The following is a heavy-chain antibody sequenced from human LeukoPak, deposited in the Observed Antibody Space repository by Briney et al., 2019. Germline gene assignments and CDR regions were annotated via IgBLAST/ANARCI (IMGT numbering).Heavy chain of an antibody. CDR3: ARAHRRGGTFDY. J-gene: IGHJ4*02. V-gene: IGHV3-30*04. D-gene: IGHD2-15*01. CDR2: ISYDGSNK. CDR1: GFTFSSYA. Sequence: TGRSLRLSCAASGFTFSSYAMHWVRQAPGKGLEWVAVISYDGSNKYYADSVKGRFTISRDNSKNTLYLQMNSLRAEDTAVYYCARAHRRGGTFDYWGQGTLVTVSS.